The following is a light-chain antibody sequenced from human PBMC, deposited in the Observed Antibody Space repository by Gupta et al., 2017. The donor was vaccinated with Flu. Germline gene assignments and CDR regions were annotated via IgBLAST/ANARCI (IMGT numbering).Light chain of an antibody. CDR1: QSISSW. Sequence: PSTLSASVGDRVTITCRASQSISSWLAWYQQKPGKAPKLLIYKASTLQSGVPSRFSGSGSGTEFTLTISSLQPDDFATYYCQQYNSYSWTFGQGTKVEI. CDR3: QQYNSYSWT. J-gene: IGKJ1*01. CDR2: KAS. V-gene: IGKV1-5*03.